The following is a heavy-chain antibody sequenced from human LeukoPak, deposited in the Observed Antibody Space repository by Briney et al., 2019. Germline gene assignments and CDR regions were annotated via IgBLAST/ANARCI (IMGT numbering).Heavy chain of an antibody. D-gene: IGHD6-13*01. CDR1: GFTVSSSY. CDR2: ISSAGTT. CDR3: ARDLEAANTYYFDY. Sequence: GGSLRLSCAASGFTVSSSYMSWVRQPPGRGLRWASIISSAGTTYYADSVKGRFTISRDNSKNTVYLQVNSLRDEDTAVYYCARDLEAANTYYFDYWGQGTMDTVSS. J-gene: IGHJ4*02. V-gene: IGHV3-66*01.